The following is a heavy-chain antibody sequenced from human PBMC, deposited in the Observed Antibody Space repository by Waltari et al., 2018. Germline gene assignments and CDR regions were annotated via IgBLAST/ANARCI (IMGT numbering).Heavy chain of an antibody. CDR3: ARRADYGLDFDS. CDR1: GGSIDGGSSY. D-gene: IGHD4-17*01. Sequence: QLQLQASGPRLVKPSETLSLTCTVSGGSIDGGSSYWGWIRQAPGQGLEWIGNIYHSGRTYYNPSLESRVNMSVETSNNQFSLLLKSVTAADTALYYCARRADYGLDFDSWGQGTLVAVSS. J-gene: IGHJ4*02. V-gene: IGHV4-39*01. CDR2: IYHSGRT.